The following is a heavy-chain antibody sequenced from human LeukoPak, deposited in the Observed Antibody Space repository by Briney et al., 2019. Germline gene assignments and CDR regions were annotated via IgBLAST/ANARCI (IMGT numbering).Heavy chain of an antibody. CDR1: GYTFTGYY. D-gene: IGHD5-18*01. J-gene: IGHJ4*02. CDR3: ASHRGRDSYGWAFDY. CDR2: INPNSGGT. Sequence: ASVKVSCKASGYTFTGYYMHWVRQAPGQGLEWMGWINPNSGGTNYAQKFQGRVTMTRDTSISTAYMELTRLRSDDTAVYYCASHRGRDSYGWAFDYWGQGTLVTVSS. V-gene: IGHV1-2*02.